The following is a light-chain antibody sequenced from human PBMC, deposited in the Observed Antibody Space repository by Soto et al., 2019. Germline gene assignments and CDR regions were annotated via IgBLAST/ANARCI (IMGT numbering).Light chain of an antibody. V-gene: IGLV3-21*02. CDR3: QVWDIITYHVV. Sequence: SYELTQPPSVSVAPGQTATITCAGDNIDTKSMNWYQQRPGQTPVLVVHDDTDRAAGIPERFSGSKSGGTATLTISRVEAGDEADYYCQVWDIITYHVVFGGGTKLTVL. J-gene: IGLJ2*01. CDR2: DDT. CDR1: NIDTKS.